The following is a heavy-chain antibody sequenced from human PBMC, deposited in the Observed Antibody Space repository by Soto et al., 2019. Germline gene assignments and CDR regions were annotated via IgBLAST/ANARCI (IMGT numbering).Heavy chain of an antibody. CDR2: ISYDGSNK. V-gene: IGHV3-30-3*01. J-gene: IGHJ6*02. CDR3: ARGDREDIAVVVGVRPGAYGVDV. Sequence: QLQLVESGGGVVQLGRSLRLSCAASGFTIRNYAMHWVRQAPGKGLECVAVISYDGSNKFYRDYVKGRFTISRDNSKNTLYLQINSLRYEDTAVYYCARGDREDIAVVVGVRPGAYGVDVWGQGTTVTVSS. CDR1: GFTIRNYA. D-gene: IGHD2-15*01.